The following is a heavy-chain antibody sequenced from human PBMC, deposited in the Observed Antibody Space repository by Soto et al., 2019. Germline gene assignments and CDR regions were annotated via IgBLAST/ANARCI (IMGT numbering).Heavy chain of an antibody. Sequence: SETLSLTCTVSGGSISSYYWSWIRQPPGKGLEWIGYIYYSGSTNYNPSLKSRVTISVDTSKNQFSLKLSSVTAADTAVYYCARYYDILTGKYYFDYWGQGTLVTVSS. CDR3: ARYYDILTGKYYFDY. CDR2: IYYSGST. CDR1: GGSISSYY. D-gene: IGHD3-9*01. J-gene: IGHJ4*02. V-gene: IGHV4-59*08.